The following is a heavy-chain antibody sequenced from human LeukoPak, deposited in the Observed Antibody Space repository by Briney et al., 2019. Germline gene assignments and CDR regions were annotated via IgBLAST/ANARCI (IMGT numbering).Heavy chain of an antibody. Sequence: SETLSLTWIVSGGSLSSSNYYWGWVLQPPGKGLEWIGTIFYSGTTYYNPYLMSRVTISLDTSKNNFSLKLRSVTAADTAVYFCAGAFYDVWNSYPHTFDYWGQGILVTVSS. CDR3: AGAFYDVWNSYPHTFDY. D-gene: IGHD3-3*01. CDR1: GGSLSSSNYY. V-gene: IGHV4-39*07. CDR2: IFYSGTT. J-gene: IGHJ4*02.